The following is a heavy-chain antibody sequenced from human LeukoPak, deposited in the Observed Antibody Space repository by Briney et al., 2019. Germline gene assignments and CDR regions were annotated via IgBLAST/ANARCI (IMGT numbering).Heavy chain of an antibody. D-gene: IGHD2-2*02. Sequence: SETLSLTCTVSGGSISSSNYYWGWIRQPPGKGLEWIGSIYYSGSTYYNPSLKSRVTISVDTSKNQFSLKLNSLTAADTAVYYCARSRKNDCTSTSCNTDYWGQGALVTVSS. CDR1: GGSISSSNYY. CDR3: ARSRKNDCTSTSCNTDY. J-gene: IGHJ4*02. V-gene: IGHV4-39*01. CDR2: IYYSGST.